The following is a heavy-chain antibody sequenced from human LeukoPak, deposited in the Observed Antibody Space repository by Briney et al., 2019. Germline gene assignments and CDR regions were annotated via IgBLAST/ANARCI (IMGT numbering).Heavy chain of an antibody. CDR3: AKVGGDYGALAFDI. CDR1: GFTYSSYA. D-gene: IGHD4-17*01. J-gene: IGHJ3*02. Sequence: PGGSLRLXCAASGFTYSSYAMSWVRQAPGKGLEWVSAISGSGGSTYYADSVKGRFTISRDNSKNTLYLQMNSLRAEDTAVYYCAKVGGDYGALAFDIWGQGTMVTVSS. CDR2: ISGSGGST. V-gene: IGHV3-23*01.